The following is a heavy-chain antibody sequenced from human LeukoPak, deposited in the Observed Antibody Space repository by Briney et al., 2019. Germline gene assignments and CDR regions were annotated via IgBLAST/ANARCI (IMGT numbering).Heavy chain of an antibody. V-gene: IGHV3-30*04. J-gene: IGHJ4*02. CDR1: GFTFSSYA. CDR2: ISSDGSEK. Sequence: GGSLRLSCAASGFTFSSYAMHWVRQAPGKGLEWLSFISSDGSEKYYADSVKGRFTISRDNSKNTLYLQLSSLRVEDTAVYYCAREHGRSGYFDYWGQGTLVSVSS. D-gene: IGHD3-22*01. CDR3: AREHGRSGYFDY.